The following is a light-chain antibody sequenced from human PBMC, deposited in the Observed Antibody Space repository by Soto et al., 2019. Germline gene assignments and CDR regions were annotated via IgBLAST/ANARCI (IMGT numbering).Light chain of an antibody. J-gene: IGKJ4*01. Sequence: DIVMTQTPLSSPVTLGQPASISCRFSQSLVHSDGHTYLSWLHQRPGQPPRLLIYQISNRFSGVPDRFSGSGAGTDFTLKISRVEAEDVGVYYCMQSKQFPLTFGGGTKVEIK. V-gene: IGKV2-24*01. CDR1: QSLVHSDGHTY. CDR3: MQSKQFPLT. CDR2: QIS.